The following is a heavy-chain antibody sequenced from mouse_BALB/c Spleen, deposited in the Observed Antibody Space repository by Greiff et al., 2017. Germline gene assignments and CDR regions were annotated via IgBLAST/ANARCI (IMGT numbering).Heavy chain of an antibody. J-gene: IGHJ2*01. V-gene: IGHV1-7*01. CDR1: GYTFTSYW. CDR2: INPSTGYT. Sequence: QVQLQQSGAELAKPGASVKMSCKASGYTFTSYWMHWVKQRPGQGLEWIGYINPSTGYTEYNQKFKDKATLTADKSSSTAYMQLSSLTSEDSAVYYCARWFITTVVASFDYWGQGTTLTVSS. D-gene: IGHD1-1*01. CDR3: ARWFITTVVASFDY.